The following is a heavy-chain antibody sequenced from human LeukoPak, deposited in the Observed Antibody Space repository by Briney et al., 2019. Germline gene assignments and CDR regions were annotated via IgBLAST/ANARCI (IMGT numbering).Heavy chain of an antibody. CDR3: SYGSGSYSPHLGGLDY. J-gene: IGHJ4*02. CDR1: GFTFSSYA. Sequence: GGSLRLSCAASGFTFSSYAMSWVRQAPGKGLEWVSAISGSGGSTYYADSVKGRFTISRDNSKNTLYLQMNSLRAEDTAVYYCSYGSGSYSPHLGGLDYWGQGTLVTVSS. CDR2: ISGSGGST. V-gene: IGHV3-23*01. D-gene: IGHD3-10*01.